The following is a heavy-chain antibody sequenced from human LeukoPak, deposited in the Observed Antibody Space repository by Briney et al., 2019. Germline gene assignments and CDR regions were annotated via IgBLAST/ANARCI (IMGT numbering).Heavy chain of an antibody. V-gene: IGHV1-69*04. CDR3: ARDRGTTIFGVVIGFDY. D-gene: IGHD3-3*01. J-gene: IGHJ4*02. Sequence: SVKVSCKASGGTFSSYAISWVRQAPGQGLEWMGRIIPILGIANYAQKFQGRVTITADKSTSTAYMELSSLRSEDTAVYYCARDRGTTIFGVVIGFDYWGQGTLVTVSS. CDR1: GGTFSSYA. CDR2: IIPILGIA.